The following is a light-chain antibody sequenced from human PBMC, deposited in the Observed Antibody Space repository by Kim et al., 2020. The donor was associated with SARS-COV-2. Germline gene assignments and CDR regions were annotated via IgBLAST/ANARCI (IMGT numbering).Light chain of an antibody. J-gene: IGLJ2*01. CDR2: QDK. CDR3: QAWDSSTVV. V-gene: IGLV3-1*01. Sequence: SYELTQPPSVSVSPGQTVSITCSGDKLGDKYACWYQQKPGQSPVLVIYQDKKRPSGIPERFSGANSGNTASLTISGTQSIDEADYYCQAWDSSTVVFGGGTQLTVL. CDR1: KLGDKY.